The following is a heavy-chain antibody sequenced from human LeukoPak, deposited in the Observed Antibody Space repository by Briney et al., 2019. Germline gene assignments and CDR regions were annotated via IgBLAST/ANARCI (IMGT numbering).Heavy chain of an antibody. CDR1: GFTFSSRW. V-gene: IGHV3-74*01. J-gene: IGHJ5*02. CDR3: TKGGSRHADT. Sequence: GGSLRLSCVASGFTFSSRWMHWVRQAPGKGLVWVSIINTDGSTTRYADFVEGRFTISRDNARNTLYLEMNSLRVEDTAIYYCTKGGSRHADTWGQGTLVTVSS. CDR2: INTDGSTT. D-gene: IGHD6-13*01.